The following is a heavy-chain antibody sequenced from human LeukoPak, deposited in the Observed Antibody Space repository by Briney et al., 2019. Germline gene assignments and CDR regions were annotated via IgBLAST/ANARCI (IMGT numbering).Heavy chain of an antibody. Sequence: PGGSLRLSCAASGFTFSNAWMSWVRQAPGKGLEWVGHIKRKADGETTAYAAPVKGRFTISRDDSKNTLYLQMNSLKTEDTAVYFCLKPDYGYYLNAFDIWGQGTMVTVSS. CDR3: LKPDYGYYLNAFDI. D-gene: IGHD4-17*01. CDR1: GFTFSNAW. V-gene: IGHV3-15*01. CDR2: IKRKADGETT. J-gene: IGHJ3*02.